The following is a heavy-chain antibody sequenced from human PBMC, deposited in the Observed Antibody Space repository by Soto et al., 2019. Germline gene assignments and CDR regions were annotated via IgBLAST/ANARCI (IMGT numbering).Heavy chain of an antibody. V-gene: IGHV1-69*13. Sequence: SVKVSCKASGGTFSSYAISWVRQAPGQGLEWMGGIIPIFGTANYAQKFQGRVTITADESTSTAYMELSSLRSEDTAVYYCATDRGYYDSSGPNGGNWFDPWGQGTLVTAPQ. J-gene: IGHJ5*02. D-gene: IGHD3-22*01. CDR1: GGTFSSYA. CDR2: IIPIFGTA. CDR3: ATDRGYYDSSGPNGGNWFDP.